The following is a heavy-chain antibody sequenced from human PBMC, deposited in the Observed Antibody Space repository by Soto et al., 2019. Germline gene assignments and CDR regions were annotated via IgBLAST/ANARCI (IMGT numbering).Heavy chain of an antibody. D-gene: IGHD2-2*01. J-gene: IGHJ6*02. V-gene: IGHV1-69*01. CDR3: AKADIVVVPAALRDYYYGMDV. Sequence: QVQLVQSGAEVKKPGSSVKVSCKASGGTFSSYAISWVRQAPGQGLEWTGGIIPIFGTANYAQKFQGRVTITADESTSTAYMELSSLRSEDTAVYYCAKADIVVVPAALRDYYYGMDVWGQGTTVTVAS. CDR2: IIPIFGTA. CDR1: GGTFSSYA.